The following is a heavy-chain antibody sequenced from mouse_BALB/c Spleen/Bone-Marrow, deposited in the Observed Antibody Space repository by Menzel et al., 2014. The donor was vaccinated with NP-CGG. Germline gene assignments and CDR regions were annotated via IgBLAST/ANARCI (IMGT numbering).Heavy chain of an antibody. D-gene: IGHD2-4*01. V-gene: IGHV1-59*01. CDR2: INPADSYT. CDR3: ARGNYDWYFDV. CDR1: GYTFTSYW. J-gene: IGHJ1*01. Sequence: VQLVESGAELVKPGASVKISCKASGYTFTSYWMHWVRQRPGQGLEWIVVINPADSYTNYNQNFKGKATFSGDTSYNTAYLQMSSLTSEDTAVYYCARGNYDWYFDVWGAGTTVTVSS.